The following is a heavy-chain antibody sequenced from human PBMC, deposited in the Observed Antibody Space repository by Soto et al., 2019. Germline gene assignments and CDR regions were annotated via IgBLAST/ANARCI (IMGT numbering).Heavy chain of an antibody. CDR3: ARGGYCSGGSCYTIVWFDP. Sequence: EVQLVESGGGLVQPGGSLRLSCAASGFTFSSYEMNWVRQAPGKGLEWVSYISSSGSTIYYADSVKGRFTISRDNAKNSLYLQMNSLRAEDTAVYYCARGGYCSGGSCYTIVWFDPWGQGTLVTVSS. J-gene: IGHJ5*02. D-gene: IGHD2-15*01. CDR1: GFTFSSYE. CDR2: ISSSGSTI. V-gene: IGHV3-48*03.